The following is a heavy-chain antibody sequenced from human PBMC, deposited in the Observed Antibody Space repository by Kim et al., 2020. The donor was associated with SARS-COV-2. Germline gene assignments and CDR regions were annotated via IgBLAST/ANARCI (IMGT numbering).Heavy chain of an antibody. J-gene: IGHJ4*01. D-gene: IGHD2-8*02. CDR3: AKTVGPGHKNYWPYFGY. CDR2: TYSDGTT. Sequence: GGSLRLSCAVSDFSVIKNYMTWVRQPPGKGLEWGSITYSDGTTKYADSVQGRFSISRDRTQNTVYLQMNSLRVADTATYYCAKTVGPGHKNYWPYFGYWG. CDR1: DFSVIKNY. V-gene: IGHV3-53*01.